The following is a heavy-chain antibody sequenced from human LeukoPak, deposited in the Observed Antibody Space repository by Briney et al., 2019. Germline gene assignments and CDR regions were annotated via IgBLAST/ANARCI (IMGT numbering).Heavy chain of an antibody. CDR1: GFTFSIYA. CDR2: ITSSGDGT. Sequence: GGSLRLSCAASGFTFSIYAMSWVRQAPGKGRQWVSSITSSGDGTYYADSVKGRFTISRDNSENMLYLQMNSLRVEDTAVYFCAKDRPNYYGSNGHYYRRDGDYWGQGTLVTVSS. D-gene: IGHD3-22*01. J-gene: IGHJ4*02. CDR3: AKDRPNYYGSNGHYYRRDGDY. V-gene: IGHV3-23*01.